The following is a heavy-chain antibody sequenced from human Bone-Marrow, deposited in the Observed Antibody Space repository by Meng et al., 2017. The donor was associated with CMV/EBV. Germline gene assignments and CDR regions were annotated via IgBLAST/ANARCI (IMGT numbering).Heavy chain of an antibody. Sequence: GGSLRLSCAASGFPFSSYAMSWVRQAPGKGLEWVSTISASGHSTYYADSVKGRFTISRDNSNNTLHLQMNSLRAEDTAVYYCATRPLYGSSTSCFPASFDYWGQRTLVTVSS. J-gene: IGHJ4*02. D-gene: IGHD2-2*01. CDR1: GFPFSSYA. CDR2: ISASGHST. V-gene: IGHV3-23*01. CDR3: ATRPLYGSSTSCFPASFDY.